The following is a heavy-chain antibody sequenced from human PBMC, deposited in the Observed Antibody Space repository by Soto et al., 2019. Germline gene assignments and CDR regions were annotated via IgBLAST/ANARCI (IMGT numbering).Heavy chain of an antibody. D-gene: IGHD3-3*01. CDR2: ISSRGSSI. V-gene: IGHV3-11*01. J-gene: IGHJ6*01. CDR3: ARGYYDFWSGYYISPYGMDV. CDR1: GFTISDYY. Sequence: PGGSLRLSCAVSGFTISDYYMSWIRQAPGKGLEWVSYISSRGSSIYYADSVKGRFTISRDNAKNSLYLQMNGLRAEDTAVYYCARGYYDFWSGYYISPYGMDVWGQGTPVTVSS.